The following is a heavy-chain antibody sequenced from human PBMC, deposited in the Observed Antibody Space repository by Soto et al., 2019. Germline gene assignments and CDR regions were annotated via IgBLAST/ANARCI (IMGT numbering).Heavy chain of an antibody. CDR1: GYTFTSYG. V-gene: IGHV1-18*01. CDR3: TRDRIDIAGRYNWFGP. CDR2: ISGDNGNT. J-gene: IGHJ5*02. Sequence: ASVKVSCKTSGYTFTSYGISWVRQAPGQGLEWMGWISGDNGNTNYAQNFQGRVTLTTDTSTSTTYMELRSLTSDDTAVYYCTRDRIDIAGRYNWFGPWGQGTLVTVSS. D-gene: IGHD6-13*01.